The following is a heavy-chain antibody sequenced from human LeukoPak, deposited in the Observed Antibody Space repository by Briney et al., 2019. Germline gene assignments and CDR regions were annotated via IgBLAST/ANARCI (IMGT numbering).Heavy chain of an antibody. D-gene: IGHD5-18*01. CDR3: ARQTYGYSYGLNWFDP. CDR1: GGSISSYY. CDR2: IYYSGST. J-gene: IGHJ5*02. Sequence: SETLSLTCTVSGGSISSYYWSRIRQPPGKGLEWIGYIYYSGSTNYNPSLKSRVTISVDTSKNQFSLKLSSVTAADTAVYYCARQTYGYSYGLNWFDPWGQGTLVTVSS. V-gene: IGHV4-59*08.